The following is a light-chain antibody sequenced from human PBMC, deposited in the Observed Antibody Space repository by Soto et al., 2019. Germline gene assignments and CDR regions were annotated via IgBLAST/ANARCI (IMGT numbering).Light chain of an antibody. CDR1: SSDVGGYNY. V-gene: IGLV2-14*01. CDR2: DVS. J-gene: IGLJ2*01. CDR3: SSYTSSSTLVV. Sequence: QSALTQPTSVSGSAGKSITISCTGTSSDVGGYNYVSWYQQHPGKDPKLMIYDVSNRPSGVSNRFSGSKSGNTASLTISGLQAEDEADYYCSSYTSSSTLVVFGGGTKLTV.